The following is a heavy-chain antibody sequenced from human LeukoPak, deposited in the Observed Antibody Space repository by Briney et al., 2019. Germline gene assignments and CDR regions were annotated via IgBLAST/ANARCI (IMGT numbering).Heavy chain of an antibody. V-gene: IGHV3-74*01. CDR3: ASKLNYGDPFY. CDR2: INPDGGTT. Sequence: PGGSLRLSCAVSGFTFSTYAMHWVRQAPGKGLVWVSRINPDGGTTNYADSVKGRFTVSRDNAKNTLYLQMNSLRADDTAIYYCASKLNYGDPFYWGQGTLVTVSS. CDR1: GFTFSTYA. D-gene: IGHD4-17*01. J-gene: IGHJ4*02.